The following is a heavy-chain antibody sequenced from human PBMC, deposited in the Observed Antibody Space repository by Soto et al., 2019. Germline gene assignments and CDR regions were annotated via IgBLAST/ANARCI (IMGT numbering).Heavy chain of an antibody. CDR2: IIPIFDTA. CDR1: GGTFSSYA. J-gene: IGHJ5*02. V-gene: IGHV1-69*13. Sequence: GASVKVSCKDSGGTFSSYAISWVRQAPGQGLEWMGGIIPIFDTANYAQKFQGRVTITADESTSTAYMELSSLRSEDTAVYYCAAERSLGYCSSTSFSGMFDPWGHVTLVTVSS. D-gene: IGHD2-2*01. CDR3: AAERSLGYCSSTSFSGMFDP.